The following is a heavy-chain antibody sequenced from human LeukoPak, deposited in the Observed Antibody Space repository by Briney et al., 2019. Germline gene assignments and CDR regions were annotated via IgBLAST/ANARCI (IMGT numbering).Heavy chain of an antibody. CDR3: AREGAAAGRRGPLDY. CDR1: GGSISGYH. CDR2: IYYSGST. J-gene: IGHJ4*02. D-gene: IGHD6-13*01. Sequence: SETLSLTCNVSGGSISGYHWSWIRQPPGKGLEWIGYIYYSGSTNYNPSLKSRVTISVDSSKNQFSLKLSSVTAADTAVYYCAREGAAAGRRGPLDYWGQGTLVTVSS. V-gene: IGHV4-59*01.